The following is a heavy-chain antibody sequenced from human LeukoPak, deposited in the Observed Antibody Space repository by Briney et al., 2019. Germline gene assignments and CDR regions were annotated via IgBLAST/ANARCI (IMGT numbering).Heavy chain of an antibody. CDR1: GGSISSYY. D-gene: IGHD3-10*01. J-gene: IGHJ4*02. CDR3: ARGQWFRAF. Sequence: SGTLSLTCSVSGGSISSYYWSWVRQPPGKGLEWIGYIYYSGSTYYNPSLKSRVTISVDRSTNQFSLKLSSVTAADTAVYYCARGQWFRAFWSRGTPVTVSS. CDR2: IYYSGST. V-gene: IGHV4-59*12.